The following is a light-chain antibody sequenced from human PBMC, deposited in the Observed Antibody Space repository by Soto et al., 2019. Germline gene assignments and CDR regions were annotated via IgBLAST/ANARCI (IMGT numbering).Light chain of an antibody. CDR3: QQRSNWPFP. Sequence: EIVLTHSPATLSLSPGERATLSCRASQSVSSYLAWYQQKPGQAPRLLIYDASNRATGIPARFSGSGSGTDFTLTISSLEPEDFAVYYCQQRSNWPFPFAQETRLEIK. V-gene: IGKV3-11*01. CDR1: QSVSSY. J-gene: IGKJ5*01. CDR2: DAS.